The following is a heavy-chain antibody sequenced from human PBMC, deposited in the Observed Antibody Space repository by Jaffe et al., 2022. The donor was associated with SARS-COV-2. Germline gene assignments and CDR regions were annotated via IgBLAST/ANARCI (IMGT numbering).Heavy chain of an antibody. CDR2: IYYSGST. D-gene: IGHD5-18*01. CDR3: ARAPLYSYGRYYYGMDV. Sequence: QVQLQESGPGLVKPSQTLSLTCTVSGGSISSGGYYWSWIRQHPGKGLEWIGYIYYSGSTYYNPSLKSRVTISVDTSKNQFSLKLSSVTAADTAVYYCARAPLYSYGRYYYGMDVWGQGTTVTVSS. J-gene: IGHJ6*02. CDR1: GGSISSGGYY. V-gene: IGHV4-31*03.